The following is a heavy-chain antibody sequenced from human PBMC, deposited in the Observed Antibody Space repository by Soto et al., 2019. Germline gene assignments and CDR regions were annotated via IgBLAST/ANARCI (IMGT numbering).Heavy chain of an antibody. CDR2: ISYDGNNN. CDR3: ARGNPWSGYYRQWFDP. CDR1: GFSLSDET. V-gene: IGHV3-30-3*01. D-gene: IGHD3-3*01. J-gene: IGHJ5*02. Sequence: HPGGSLRLSCVASGFSLSDETMHWVRQAPGKGLEWVAVISYDGNNNYYADSVKGRFTISRDNSINTLYLRMNSLRKNDTAVYYCARGNPWSGYYRQWFDPWGQGTLVTVSS.